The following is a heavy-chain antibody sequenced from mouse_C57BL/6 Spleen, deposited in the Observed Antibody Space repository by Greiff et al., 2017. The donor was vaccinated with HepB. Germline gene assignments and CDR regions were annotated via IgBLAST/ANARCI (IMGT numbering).Heavy chain of an antibody. CDR1: GYSFTGYF. J-gene: IGHJ2*01. Sequence: EVQLQQSGPELVKPGDSVKISCKASGYSFTGYFMNWVMQSHGKSLEWIGRINPYNGDTFYNQKFKGKATLTVDKSSSTAHMELRSLTSEDSAVYYCARSRSDYDYFDYWGQGTTLTVSS. V-gene: IGHV1-20*01. CDR3: ARSRSDYDYFDY. D-gene: IGHD2-4*01. CDR2: INPYNGDT.